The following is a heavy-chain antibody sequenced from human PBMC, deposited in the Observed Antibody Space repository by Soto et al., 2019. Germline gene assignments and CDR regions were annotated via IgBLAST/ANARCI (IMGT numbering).Heavy chain of an antibody. V-gene: IGHV3-30*18. CDR1: GFTFSSYG. Sequence: PGRSLRLSCAASGFTFSSYGMHWVRQAPGKGLEWVAVVSYDGSNKYYADSVKGRFTISRDNSKNTLYLQMNSLRAEDTAVYYCAKERMLYSSGWPFDYWGQGTLVTVSS. CDR2: VSYDGSNK. D-gene: IGHD6-19*01. J-gene: IGHJ4*02. CDR3: AKERMLYSSGWPFDY.